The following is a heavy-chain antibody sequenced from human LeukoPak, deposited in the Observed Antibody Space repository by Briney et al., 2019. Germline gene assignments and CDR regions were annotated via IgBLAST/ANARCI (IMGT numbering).Heavy chain of an antibody. CDR2: ISSSSSYI. CDR1: GFTFSSYS. V-gene: IGHV3-21*01. J-gene: IGHJ4*02. CDR3: ARDVYDSSGYFFDY. D-gene: IGHD3-22*01. Sequence: PGGSLRLSFAASGFTFSSYSMNWVRQAPGKGLEWVSSISSSSSYIYYADSVKGRFTISRDNAKNSLYLQMNSLRAEDTAVYYCARDVYDSSGYFFDYWGQGTLVTVSS.